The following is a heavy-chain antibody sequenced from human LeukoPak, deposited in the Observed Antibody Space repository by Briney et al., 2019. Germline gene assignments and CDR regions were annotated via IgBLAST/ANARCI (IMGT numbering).Heavy chain of an antibody. J-gene: IGHJ5*02. CDR3: ASQISSRTLWFDP. CDR2: MFHTGST. CDR1: RASISSPYY. Sequence: SETLSLTCAVSRASISSPYYWAWIRQSPGKGLECTGSMFHTGSTYYNPSLKSRVTISLDTSQNQFSLKMRSVTAADTAVYYCASQISSRTLWFDPWGQGILVSVSS. D-gene: IGHD2-2*01. V-gene: IGHV4-38-2*01.